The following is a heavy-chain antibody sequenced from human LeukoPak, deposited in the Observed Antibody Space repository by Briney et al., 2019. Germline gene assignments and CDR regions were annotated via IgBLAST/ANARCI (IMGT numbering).Heavy chain of an antibody. J-gene: IGHJ6*02. CDR3: ATDFAGSRRVAYYYYGMDV. V-gene: IGHV1-2*02. D-gene: IGHD3-10*01. CDR2: INPNSGGT. Sequence: ASVKVSCKASGYTFTGYYMHWVRQAPGQGLEWMGWINPNSGGTNYAQKFQGRVTMTRDTSISTAYMELSRLRSEDTAVYYCATDFAGSRRVAYYYYGMDVWGQGTTVTVSS. CDR1: GYTFTGYY.